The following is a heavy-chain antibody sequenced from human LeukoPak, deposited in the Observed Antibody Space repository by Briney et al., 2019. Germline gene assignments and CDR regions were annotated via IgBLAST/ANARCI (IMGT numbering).Heavy chain of an antibody. J-gene: IGHJ6*04. V-gene: IGHV3-74*01. CDR1: GFTFSDHW. CDR2: INGDGTST. D-gene: IGHD3-10*02. Sequence: GGSLRLSCVASGFTFSDHWMHWVRHVPGKGPVWVSRINGDGTSTNYADAVKGRFTISRDNAKNSLYLQMNSLRAEDTAVYYCAELGITMIGGVWGKGTTVTISS. CDR3: AELGITMIGGV.